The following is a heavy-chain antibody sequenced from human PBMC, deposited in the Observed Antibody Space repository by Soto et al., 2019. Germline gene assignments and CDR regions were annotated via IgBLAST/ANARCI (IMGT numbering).Heavy chain of an antibody. CDR2: ISTSSDYI. CDR3: AKDSSSWYGPLDF. D-gene: IGHD6-13*01. CDR1: GFTVSSNY. Sequence: GGSLRLSCAASGFTVSSNYMSWVRQAPGKGLEWVSSISTSSDYIYYADSVRGRFTISRDNAKNSVYLQMNSLRAEDTAVYYCAKDSSSWYGPLDFWGQGTMVTVSS. V-gene: IGHV3-21*01. J-gene: IGHJ3*01.